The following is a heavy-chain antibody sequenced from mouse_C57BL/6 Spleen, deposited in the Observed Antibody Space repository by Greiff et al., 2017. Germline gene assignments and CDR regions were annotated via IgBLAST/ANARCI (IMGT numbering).Heavy chain of an antibody. D-gene: IGHD1-1*01. CDR3: TRYYYGSSPYYFDY. CDR1: GYTFTDYE. Sequence: VQLQQSGAELVRPGASVTLSCKASGYTFTDYEMHWVKQTPVHGLEWIGAIDPETGGTAYNQKFKGKAILTAAKSSSTAYMELRSLTSEDSAVYYCTRYYYGSSPYYFDYWGQGTTLTVSS. J-gene: IGHJ2*01. V-gene: IGHV1-15*01. CDR2: IDPETGGT.